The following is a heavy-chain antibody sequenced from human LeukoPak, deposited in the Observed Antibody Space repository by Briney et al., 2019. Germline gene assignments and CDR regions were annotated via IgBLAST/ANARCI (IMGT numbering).Heavy chain of an antibody. J-gene: IGHJ4*02. CDR3: ANCYYDSSGCSFDY. D-gene: IGHD3-22*01. CDR2: ISGSGGST. Sequence: PGGSLRLSCAASGFTFSSYAMSRVRQAPGKGLEWVSAISGSGGSTYYADSVKGRFTISRDNSKNTLYLQMNSLRAEDTAVYYCANCYYDSSGCSFDYWGQGTLVTVSS. CDR1: GFTFSSYA. V-gene: IGHV3-23*01.